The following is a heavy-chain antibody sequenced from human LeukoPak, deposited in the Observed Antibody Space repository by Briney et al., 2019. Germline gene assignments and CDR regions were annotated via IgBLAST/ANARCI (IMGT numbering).Heavy chain of an antibody. D-gene: IGHD6-19*01. J-gene: IGHJ6*03. CDR2: IYYSGST. CDR3: ARTIGGSGWSYYYYYMDV. V-gene: IGHV4-61*01. CDR1: GYSISSGYY. Sequence: SEILSLTCTVSGYSISSGYYWGWIRQPPGKGLEWIGYIYYSGSTNYKPSLKSRVTISVDTSKNQFSLKLSSVTAADTAVYYCARTIGGSGWSYYYYYMDVWGKGTTVTISS.